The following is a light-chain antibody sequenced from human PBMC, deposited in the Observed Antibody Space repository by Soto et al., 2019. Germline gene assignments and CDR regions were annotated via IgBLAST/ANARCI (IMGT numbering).Light chain of an antibody. CDR2: EVS. CDR1: SSDVGGYNY. J-gene: IGLJ2*01. CDR3: SSYAGSNNFGV. Sequence: QSALTQPPSASGSPGQSVTISCTGTSSDVGGYNYVSWYQQHPGKAPKLMIYEVSKRPSGVPDRFSGSKSGNTASLTVSGRQAEDEADYYCSSYAGSNNFGVFGGGTKVNVL. V-gene: IGLV2-8*01.